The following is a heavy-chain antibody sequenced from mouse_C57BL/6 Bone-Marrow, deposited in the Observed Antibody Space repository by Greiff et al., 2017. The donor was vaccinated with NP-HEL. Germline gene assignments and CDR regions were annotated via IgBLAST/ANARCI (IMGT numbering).Heavy chain of an antibody. CDR2: IDPSDSET. CDR3: ARGIYYYGSSYDY. CDR1: GYTFTSYW. J-gene: IGHJ2*01. V-gene: IGHV1-52*01. D-gene: IGHD1-1*01. Sequence: QVQLQQPGAELVRPGSSVKLSCKASGYTFTSYWMHWVKQRPIQGLEWIGNIDPSDSETHYNQKFKDKATLTVTKSSSTAYMQLSSLTSEDSAVYYCARGIYYYGSSYDYWGQGTTLTVSS.